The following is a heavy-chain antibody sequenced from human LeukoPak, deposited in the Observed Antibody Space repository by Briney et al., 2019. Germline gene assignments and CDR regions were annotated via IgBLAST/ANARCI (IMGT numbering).Heavy chain of an antibody. CDR1: GGTFSSYA. J-gene: IGHJ4*02. D-gene: IGHD3-22*01. Sequence: ASVKVSCKASGGTFSSYAISWVRQAPGQGLEWMGGIIPIFGTANYAQKFRGRVTITTDESTSTAYMELSSLRSEDTAVYYCARSEYYYDSSGYPNGFYFDYWGQGTLVTVSS. CDR3: ARSEYYYDSSGYPNGFYFDY. CDR2: IIPIFGTA. V-gene: IGHV1-69*05.